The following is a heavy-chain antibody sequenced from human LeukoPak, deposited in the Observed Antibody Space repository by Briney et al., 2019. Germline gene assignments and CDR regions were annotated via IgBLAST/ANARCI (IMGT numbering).Heavy chain of an antibody. CDR3: AKILYSSNIDY. Sequence: SETLSLTCTVSGGSISSVSYYWGWIRQPPGKGLECIGSIFYTGRSYYNPSLKRRVTISVDTSKNQFSLKLSSVTAADTAVYYCAKILYSSNIDYWGQGTLVTVSS. V-gene: IGHV4-39*07. CDR2: IFYTGRS. D-gene: IGHD6-19*01. CDR1: GGSISSVSYY. J-gene: IGHJ4*02.